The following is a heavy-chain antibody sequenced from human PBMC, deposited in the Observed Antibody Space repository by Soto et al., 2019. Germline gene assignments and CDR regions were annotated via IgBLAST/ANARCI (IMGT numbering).Heavy chain of an antibody. Sequence: QVQLVQSGDEVKKPGASVKASSKASGYIFVNNGIPWVRQAPGQGLEWMGWISPYTGNTHSATKVQGRLTMTTDTSTSTAYMDLGSLTSDDTAVYYCVMVDNYVTPTPQDVWGQGTTVTVSS. CDR1: GYIFVNNG. CDR2: ISPYTGNT. CDR3: VMVDNYVTPTPQDV. V-gene: IGHV1-18*01. D-gene: IGHD3-16*01. J-gene: IGHJ6*02.